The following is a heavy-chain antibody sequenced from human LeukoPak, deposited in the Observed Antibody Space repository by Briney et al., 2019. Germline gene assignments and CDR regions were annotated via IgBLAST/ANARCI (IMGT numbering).Heavy chain of an antibody. CDR3: ARHGRYYDSSGYYSFDY. V-gene: IGHV5-51*01. J-gene: IGHJ4*02. CDR1: GYSFTSYW. CDR2: IYPGDSDT. Sequence: GESLKISCKGSGYSFTSYWIGWVRQMPGKGLEWMGIIYPGDSDTRYSPSLQGQVTISADKSISTAYLQWSSLKASDTAMYYCARHGRYYDSSGYYSFDYWGQGTLVTVSS. D-gene: IGHD3-22*01.